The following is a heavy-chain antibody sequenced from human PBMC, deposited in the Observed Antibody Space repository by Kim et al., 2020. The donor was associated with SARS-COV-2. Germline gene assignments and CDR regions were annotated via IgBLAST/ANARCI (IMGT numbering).Heavy chain of an antibody. CDR3: ARDRGYNNDY. Sequence: GGSLRLSCVSSGFTFRDYWMTWVRQAPGKGLEWLANINQDGSAIYYAGSVRGRFTISRDNAKNSLYLQMISLSAEDTAVYFCARDRGYNNDYWGQGTLVTVSS. CDR2: INQDGSAI. D-gene: IGHD4-4*01. J-gene: IGHJ4*02. V-gene: IGHV3-7*01. CDR1: GFTFRDYW.